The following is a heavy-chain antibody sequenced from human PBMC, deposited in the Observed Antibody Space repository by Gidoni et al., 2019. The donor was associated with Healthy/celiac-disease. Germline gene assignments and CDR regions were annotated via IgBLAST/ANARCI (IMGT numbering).Heavy chain of an antibody. J-gene: IGHJ5*02. V-gene: IGHV4-30-2*01. CDR3: ARGRIAAAGKNWFDP. CDR1: GGSISSGGYS. CDR2: IYHSGST. D-gene: IGHD6-13*01. Sequence: QLQLQESGSGLVKPSQTLSLTCAVSGGSISSGGYSWSWIRQPPGKGLEWIGYIYHSGSTYYNPSLKSRVTISVDRSKNQFSLKLSSVTAADTAVYYCARGRIAAAGKNWFDPWGQGTLVTVSS.